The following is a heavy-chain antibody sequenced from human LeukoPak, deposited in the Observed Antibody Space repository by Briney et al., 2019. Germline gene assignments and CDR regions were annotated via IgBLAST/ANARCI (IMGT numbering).Heavy chain of an antibody. D-gene: IGHD6-13*01. V-gene: IGHV3-21*01. Sequence: GGSLRLSCAASGFTFSIYTMNWVRQAPGKGLEWVSSISSGSSDIYYADSVKGRFTISRDNAKNSLYLQMNSLRIEDTAVYHCARVSSTWYLDYWGQGTLVTVSS. J-gene: IGHJ4*02. CDR3: ARVSSTWYLDY. CDR2: ISSGSSDI. CDR1: GFTFSIYT.